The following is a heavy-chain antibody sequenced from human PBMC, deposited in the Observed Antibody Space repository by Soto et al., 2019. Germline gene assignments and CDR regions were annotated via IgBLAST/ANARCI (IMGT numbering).Heavy chain of an antibody. D-gene: IGHD2-15*01. CDR1: GYTFTSYG. V-gene: IGHV1-18*01. Sequence: ASVKVSCKASGYTFTSYGISWVRQAPGQGLEWMGWISAYNGNTNYAQKLQGRVTMTRNTSISTAYMELSSLRSEDTAVYYCARGRTYCSGGSCYLGWFDPWGQGTLVTVSS. J-gene: IGHJ5*02. CDR2: ISAYNGNT. CDR3: ARGRTYCSGGSCYLGWFDP.